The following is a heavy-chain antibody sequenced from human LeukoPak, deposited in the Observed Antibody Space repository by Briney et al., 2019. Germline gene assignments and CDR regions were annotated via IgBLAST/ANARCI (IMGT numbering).Heavy chain of an antibody. CDR2: TKEDGGEK. V-gene: IGHV3-7*01. Sequence: GGSLRLSCAASGFTFSTYWMSWVRQAPGKGLEWVANTKEDGGEKYYVDSVKGRFTISRDNAKNSLYLQMNSLRADDTAVYYCARRSVAGSLDYWGQGTLVTVSS. CDR1: GFTFSTYW. D-gene: IGHD6-19*01. J-gene: IGHJ4*02. CDR3: ARRSVAGSLDY.